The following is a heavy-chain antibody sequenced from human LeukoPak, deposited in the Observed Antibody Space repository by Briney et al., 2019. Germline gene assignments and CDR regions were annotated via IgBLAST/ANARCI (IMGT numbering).Heavy chain of an antibody. CDR3: ASYYGCGGDCYSGGAFDI. Sequence: PGGSLRLSCAASGFTFSSYEMNWVRQAPGKGLEWVSYISSSGSTIYYADSVKGRFTISRDNAKNSLYLQTNSLRAEDTAVYYCASYYGCGGDCYSGGAFDIWGQGTMVTVSS. D-gene: IGHD2-21*02. J-gene: IGHJ3*02. CDR1: GFTFSSYE. CDR2: ISSSGSTI. V-gene: IGHV3-48*03.